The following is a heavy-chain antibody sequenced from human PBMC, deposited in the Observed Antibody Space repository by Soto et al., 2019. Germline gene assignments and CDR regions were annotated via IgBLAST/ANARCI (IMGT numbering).Heavy chain of an antibody. J-gene: IGHJ3*01. CDR1: GFTFSSHD. CDR2: IDAAGAT. V-gene: IGHV3-13*04. CDR3: AREQTGGGLRGFDL. D-gene: IGHD7-27*01. Sequence: EVQLVESGGGLVQPGGSLRLSCAASGFTFSSHDMQWVRQVTGKGLEWVSGIDAAGATYYPASVKGRFTISRENAENSFHLQMTSLRADDTAIYYCAREQTGGGLRGFDLWGQGTMVTVSS.